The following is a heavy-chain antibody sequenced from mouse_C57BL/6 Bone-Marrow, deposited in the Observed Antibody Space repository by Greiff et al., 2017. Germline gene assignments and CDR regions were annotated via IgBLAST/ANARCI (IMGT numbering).Heavy chain of an antibody. CDR3: ARHWDGYAMDF. Sequence: EVQLVESGGDLVKPGGSLKLSCAASGFTFSSYGMSWVRQTPDKRLEWVATISIGGSYTYYPDSVKGRFTISRDNAKNTLYLQMSSLKSEDTAMYYCARHWDGYAMDFWGRGTAVTVSS. CDR1: GFTFSSYG. J-gene: IGHJ4*01. V-gene: IGHV5-6*01. CDR2: ISIGGSYT. D-gene: IGHD4-1*01.